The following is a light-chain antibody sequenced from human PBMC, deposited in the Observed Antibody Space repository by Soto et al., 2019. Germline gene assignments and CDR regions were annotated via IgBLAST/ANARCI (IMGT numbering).Light chain of an antibody. V-gene: IGKV1-12*01. Sequence: DIQMTQSPSFVSASVGDRITITCRASQGISTWLAWYQQKPRKAPNLLIYAASNLQNGVPSRFSGSGSGTDLTLTISSLQTEDFASYYCQQTNTVPLSVGPGTKVDVK. CDR3: QQTNTVPLS. CDR2: AAS. J-gene: IGKJ3*01. CDR1: QGISTW.